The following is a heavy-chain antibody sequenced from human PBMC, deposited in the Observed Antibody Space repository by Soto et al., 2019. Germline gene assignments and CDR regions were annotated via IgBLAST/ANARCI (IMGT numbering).Heavy chain of an antibody. J-gene: IGHJ6*03. CDR1: GGSFSGYQ. CDR3: ARGLILWFGELSRRGGYYYYMDV. V-gene: IGHV4-34*01. D-gene: IGHD3-10*01. CDR2: INDSGDI. Sequence: QVQLQQWGAGLLNPSETLSLTCAVYGGSFSGYQWSWIRQTPGKGLEWIGGINDSGDINYNPSLKSRVTILVDSPKKQISLRLSSVTAADTAVYYCARGLILWFGELSRRGGYYYYMDVWGKGTTVTVSS.